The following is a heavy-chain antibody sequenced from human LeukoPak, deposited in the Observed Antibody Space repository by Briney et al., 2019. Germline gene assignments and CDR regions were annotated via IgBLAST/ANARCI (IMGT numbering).Heavy chain of an antibody. CDR2: IYYSGST. CDR3: ARAPSHEVTIQFDY. Sequence: SQTLSLTCTVSGGSISSGDYYWSWIRQPPGKGLEWIGYIYYSGSTYYNPSLKSRVTISVDTSKNQFSLKLSSVTAADTAVYHCARAPSHEVTIQFDYWGQGTLVTVSS. CDR1: GGSISSGDYY. J-gene: IGHJ4*02. V-gene: IGHV4-30-4*08. D-gene: IGHD5-18*01.